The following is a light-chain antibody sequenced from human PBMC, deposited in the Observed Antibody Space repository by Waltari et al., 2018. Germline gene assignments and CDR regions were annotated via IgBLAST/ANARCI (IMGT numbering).Light chain of an antibody. J-gene: IGKJ1*01. V-gene: IGKV3-15*01. CDR2: GAS. Sequence: EIVMTQSPATLSVSPGERATLSCRASQSVSSNLAWYQQRPAQAPRLLMYGASTRATGLPARFSGSGSGTEFTLTISSLQSEDFAVYYCQQYDNWPGTFGQGTKVEIK. CDR1: QSVSSN. CDR3: QQYDNWPGT.